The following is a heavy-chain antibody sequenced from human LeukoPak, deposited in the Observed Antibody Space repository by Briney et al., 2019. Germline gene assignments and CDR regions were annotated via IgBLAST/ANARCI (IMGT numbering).Heavy chain of an antibody. V-gene: IGHV1-2*02. CDR2: INPNSGGT. Sequence: ASVTVSCKASGYIFTGYYMHWVRQAPGQGLEWMGWINPNSGGTNYAEKFQDRVTMTRDTSVSTAYMELSRLRSDDTAVYYCARGQNGDYWGQGTLVTVSS. CDR3: ARGQNGDY. D-gene: IGHD1-1*01. CDR1: GYIFTGYY. J-gene: IGHJ4*02.